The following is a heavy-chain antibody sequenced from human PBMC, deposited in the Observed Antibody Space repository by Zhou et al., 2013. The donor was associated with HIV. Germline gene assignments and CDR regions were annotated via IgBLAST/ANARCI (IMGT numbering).Heavy chain of an antibody. V-gene: IGHV1-2*02. CDR2: MNPASSGT. CDR1: GYIFSTYY. J-gene: IGHJ5*02. Sequence: QVLLVQSGAEVKKPGASVKVSCQASGYIFSTYYIHWVRQAPGQGLEWMGWMNPASSGTKYAQNFQGRVSMTSETSINTAYMELTTLRSDDTAVYYCARDPSSSTSPRWFDPGAREPWSPSPQ. CDR3: ARDPSSSTSPRWFDP. D-gene: IGHD2-2*01.